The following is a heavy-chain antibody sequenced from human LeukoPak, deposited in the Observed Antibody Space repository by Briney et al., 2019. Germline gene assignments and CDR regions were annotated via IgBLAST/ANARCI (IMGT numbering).Heavy chain of an antibody. CDR2: ISHAGSNE. CDR1: GFTFSSYS. V-gene: IGHV3-30*03. Sequence: GGSLRLSCAASGFTFSSYSMNWVCQAPGKGLEWVALISHAGSNEYYAASVKGRFTISRDNSNNTSYLQMNSLRPEDTAVYYCARGGAPAVYFDYWGQGALVIVSS. CDR3: ARGGAPAVYFDY. D-gene: IGHD1-26*01. J-gene: IGHJ4*02.